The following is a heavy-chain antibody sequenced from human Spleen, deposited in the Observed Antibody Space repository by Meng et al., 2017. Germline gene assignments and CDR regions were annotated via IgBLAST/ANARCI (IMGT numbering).Heavy chain of an antibody. V-gene: IGHV3-23*01. CDR3: GKRISGWYYMDY. CDR1: GFTFNSFA. Sequence: EVQLLESGGGVVPCGRSLRLSCADSGFTFNSFAMSWVRQTPGKGLEWVSAITGGGGVTYYADSVKGRFTISRDNSKNTLYLQMNSLRAEDTAVYYCGKRISGWYYMDYWGRGTLVTVSS. D-gene: IGHD6-19*01. CDR2: ITGGGGVT. J-gene: IGHJ4*02.